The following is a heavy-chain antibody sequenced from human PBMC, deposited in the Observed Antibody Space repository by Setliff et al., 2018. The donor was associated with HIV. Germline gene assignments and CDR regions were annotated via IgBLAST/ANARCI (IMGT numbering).Heavy chain of an antibody. CDR2: IFHSGDT. CDR3: ATRPRIAARPFGY. J-gene: IGHJ4*02. CDR1: GVSVGSGDYY. Sequence: NPSETLSLTCSVSGVSVGSGDYYWHWIRQHPEKALEWIGYIFHSGDTYYNPSLKSRISMSVDTSKNQFSLELTSLTAADTAVYYCATRPRIAARPFGYWGQGMLVTVSS. V-gene: IGHV4-31*03. D-gene: IGHD6-6*01.